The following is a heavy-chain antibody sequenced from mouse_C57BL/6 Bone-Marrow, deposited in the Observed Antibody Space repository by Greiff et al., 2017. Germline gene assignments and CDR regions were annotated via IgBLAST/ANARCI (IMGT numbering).Heavy chain of an antibody. CDR3: AIYGDYSAWFAY. J-gene: IGHJ3*01. CDR1: GFNIKDDY. V-gene: IGHV14-4*01. Sequence: VQLQQSGAELVRPGASVKLSCTASGFNIKDDYMHWVKQRPEQGLEWIGWIDPENGDTEYASKFQGKATITADTSSNTAYLQLSSLTSEDTAVYCCAIYGDYSAWFAYWGQGTLVTVSA. D-gene: IGHD2-13*01. CDR2: IDPENGDT.